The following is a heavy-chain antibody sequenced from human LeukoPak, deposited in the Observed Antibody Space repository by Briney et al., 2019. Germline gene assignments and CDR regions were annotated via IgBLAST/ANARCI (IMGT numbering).Heavy chain of an antibody. CDR2: ISGSGGST. V-gene: IGHV3-23*01. J-gene: IGHJ5*02. CDR1: GFTFSSYA. CDR3: AKDPLGAIFAAFDP. Sequence: PGGSLRLSCAASGFTFSSYAMSCVRQAPGKGLEWVSAISGSGGSTYYADSVKGRFTISRDNSKNTLYLQMNSLRAEDTAVYYCAKDPLGAIFAAFDPWGQGTLVTVSS. D-gene: IGHD3-3*01.